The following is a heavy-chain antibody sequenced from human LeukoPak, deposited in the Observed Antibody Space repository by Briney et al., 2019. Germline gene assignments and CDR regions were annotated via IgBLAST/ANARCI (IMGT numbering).Heavy chain of an antibody. CDR1: GFTFDDYG. CDR3: ARDLGHPRDDP. V-gene: IGHV3-20*04. CDR2: INWNGGRT. Sequence: GGSLRLSCAASGFTFDDYGMSWVRQAPGKGLEWVSGINWNGGRTGYADSVKGRFTISRDNAKKSLYVQMNSLRAEDTALYYCARDLGHPRDDPWGQGTLVTVSS. J-gene: IGHJ5*02.